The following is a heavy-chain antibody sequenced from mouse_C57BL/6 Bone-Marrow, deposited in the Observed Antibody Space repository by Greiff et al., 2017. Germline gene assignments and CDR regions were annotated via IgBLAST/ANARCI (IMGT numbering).Heavy chain of an antibody. CDR1: GFNIKDDY. CDR2: IDPENGDT. Sequence: VQLKESGAELVRPGASVKLSCTASGFNIKDDYMHWVKQRPEQGLEWIGWIDPENGDTEYASKFQGKATITADTSSNTAYLQLSSLTSEDTAVYYCTTCPLYYSNYRYYAMDYWGQGTSVTVSS. V-gene: IGHV14-4*01. CDR3: TTCPLYYSNYRYYAMDY. J-gene: IGHJ4*01. D-gene: IGHD2-5*01.